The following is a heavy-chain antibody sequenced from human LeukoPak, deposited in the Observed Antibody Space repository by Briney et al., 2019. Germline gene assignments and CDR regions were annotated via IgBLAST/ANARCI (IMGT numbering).Heavy chain of an antibody. CDR2: IYTSGST. CDR1: GGSISNFY. J-gene: IGHJ3*02. Sequence: PSETLSLTCTVSGGSISNFYWSWIRQPAGKGLEWIGRIYTSGSTNYNPSLKSRITMSVDTSKNQFSLKLSSVIAADTALYYCASKRVADDAFDIWGRGTMVTVSS. V-gene: IGHV4-4*07. CDR3: ASKRVADDAFDI.